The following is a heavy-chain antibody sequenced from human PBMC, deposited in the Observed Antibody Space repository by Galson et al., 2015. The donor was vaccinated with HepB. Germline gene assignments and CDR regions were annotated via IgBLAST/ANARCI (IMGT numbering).Heavy chain of an antibody. CDR3: ASSLRYCSSTSCATYNWFDP. Sequence: LTCAVYGGSFRGYYWSWIRQPPGKGLEWIGEINHSGSTNYNPSLKSRVTISVDTSKNQFSLKLSSVTAADTAVYYCASSLRYCSSTSCATYNWFDPWGQGTLVTVSS. J-gene: IGHJ5*02. V-gene: IGHV4-34*01. D-gene: IGHD2-2*01. CDR1: GGSFRGYY. CDR2: INHSGST.